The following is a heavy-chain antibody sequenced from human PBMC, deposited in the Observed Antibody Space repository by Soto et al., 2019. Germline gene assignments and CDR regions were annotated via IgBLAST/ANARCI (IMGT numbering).Heavy chain of an antibody. CDR1: GDSISSGGYH. CDR2: IYYSGDT. V-gene: IGHV4-31*03. CDR3: ARLAYSSRGGQFFDY. D-gene: IGHD6-13*01. J-gene: IGHJ4*02. Sequence: QVQLQESGPGLVEPSQTLSLTCNVSGDSISSGGYHWSWIRQHPGKGLEWIVYIYYSGDTYYNPSLKSRVAISVHTSKKQFSLNLSSATAAATAVYYCARLAYSSRGGQFFDYWGRESWSPSLQ.